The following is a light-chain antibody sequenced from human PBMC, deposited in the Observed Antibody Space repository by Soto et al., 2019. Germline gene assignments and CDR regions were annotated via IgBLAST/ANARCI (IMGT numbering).Light chain of an antibody. CDR3: QQSYDPPPT. CDR2: AAS. CDR1: QRISTY. Sequence: IQMTQSPSSLSASVGDRVTITCRASQRISTYLNWFQQRPGKAPRLLIYAASTLQTGVSSNFSGSASGTDFTLTISSLQPADFATYFCQQSYDPPPTFGQGPRWIS. V-gene: IGKV1-39*01. J-gene: IGKJ1*01.